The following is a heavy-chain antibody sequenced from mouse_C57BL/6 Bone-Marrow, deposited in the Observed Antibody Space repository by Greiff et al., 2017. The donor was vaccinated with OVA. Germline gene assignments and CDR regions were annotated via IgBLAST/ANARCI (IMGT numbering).Heavy chain of an antibody. CDR1: GFNIKDDY. Sequence: VQLKQSGAELVRPGASVKLSCTASGFNIKDDYMHWVKQRPEQGLEWIGWIDPENGDTEYASKFQGKATITADTSSNTAYLQLSSLTSEDTAVYYCTRGYDYDPYYAMDYWGQGTSVTVSS. J-gene: IGHJ4*01. D-gene: IGHD2-4*01. V-gene: IGHV14-4*01. CDR3: TRGYDYDPYYAMDY. CDR2: IDPENGDT.